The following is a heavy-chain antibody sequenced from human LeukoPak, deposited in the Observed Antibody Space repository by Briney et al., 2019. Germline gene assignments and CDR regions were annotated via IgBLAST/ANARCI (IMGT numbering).Heavy chain of an antibody. J-gene: IGHJ4*02. CDR3: AKDGYCSGGSCSGIRLDY. Sequence: GGSLRLSCAASGFTFSTYWMSWVRQAPGKGLEWVSGISGSSIGTYYADSVKGRFTISRDNSKNTLNLQMTRLRAEDTAVYYCAKDGYCSGGSCSGIRLDYWGQGTLVTVSS. CDR2: ISGSSIGT. D-gene: IGHD2-15*01. V-gene: IGHV3-23*01. CDR1: GFTFSTYW.